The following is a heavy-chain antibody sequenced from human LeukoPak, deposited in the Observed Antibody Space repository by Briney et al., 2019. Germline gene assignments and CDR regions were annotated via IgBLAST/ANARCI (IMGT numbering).Heavy chain of an antibody. Sequence: GGSLRLSCAASGFTFSSYAMSWVRQAPGKGLEWVADISGSGGTTYYADSVKGRFTVSRDNSKNTLYLQMNSLRAEDTGVYYCAKDLYCSSTSCLPRYFDLWGRGTLVTVSS. D-gene: IGHD2-2*01. J-gene: IGHJ2*01. CDR2: ISGSGGTT. V-gene: IGHV3-23*01. CDR3: AKDLYCSSTSCLPRYFDL. CDR1: GFTFSSYA.